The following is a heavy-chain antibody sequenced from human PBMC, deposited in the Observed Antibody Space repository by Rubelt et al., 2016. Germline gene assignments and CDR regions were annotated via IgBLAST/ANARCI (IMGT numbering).Heavy chain of an antibody. J-gene: IGHJ4*02. Sequence: QVQLQQWGAGLLKPSETLSLICAFYGGSFSGYYWSWIRQPPGKGLEWIGQTDDSGFTNYNPSLKSPVTMSVDTSKNQFSLKVTSVTAADTAVYYCSPGTDDFDYWGRGTLVTVSS. V-gene: IGHV4-34*01. CDR2: TDDSGFT. CDR1: GGSFSGYY. CDR3: SPGTDDFDY. D-gene: IGHD1-26*01.